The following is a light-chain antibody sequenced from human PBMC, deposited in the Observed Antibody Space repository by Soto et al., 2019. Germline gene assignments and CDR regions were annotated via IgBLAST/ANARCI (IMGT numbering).Light chain of an antibody. CDR2: DVS. V-gene: IGLV2-11*01. J-gene: IGLJ1*01. Sequence: QSALTQPRSVSGSPGQSVTISCTGTSSDVGDYNYVSWYQQHPGKAPKLMIYDVSKRPSGVPVRFSGSKSGNTSSLTSSALQAEYEADHYCCSSAGTYTFVFGTGTKLTVL. CDR1: SSDVGDYNY. CDR3: CSSAGTYTFV.